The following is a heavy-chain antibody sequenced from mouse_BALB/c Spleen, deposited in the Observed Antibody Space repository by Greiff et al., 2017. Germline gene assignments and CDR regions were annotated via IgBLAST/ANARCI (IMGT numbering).Heavy chain of an antibody. CDR3: ARRTVVATDY. CDR1: GYAFSSYW. D-gene: IGHD1-1*01. V-gene: IGHV1-80*01. CDR2: IYPGDGDT. Sequence: QVQLQQSGAELVRPGSSVKISCKASGYAFSSYWMNWVKQRPGQGLEWIGQIYPGDGDTNYNGKFKGKATLTADKSSSTAYMQLSSLTSEDSAVYFCARRTVVATDYWGQGTTLTVSS. J-gene: IGHJ2*01.